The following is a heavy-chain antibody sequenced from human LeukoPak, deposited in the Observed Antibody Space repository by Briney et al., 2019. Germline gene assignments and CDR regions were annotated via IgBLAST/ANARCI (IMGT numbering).Heavy chain of an antibody. CDR2: IIPIFGTA. Sequence: ASVKVSCKASGGTFSSYAISWVRQAPGQGLEWMGGIIPIFGTANYAQKFQGRVTITADKSTSTAYMELSSLRSEDTAVYYCARARGYSYGSSDYWGQGTLVTVSS. V-gene: IGHV1-69*06. CDR3: ARARGYSYGSSDY. D-gene: IGHD5-18*01. CDR1: GGTFSSYA. J-gene: IGHJ4*02.